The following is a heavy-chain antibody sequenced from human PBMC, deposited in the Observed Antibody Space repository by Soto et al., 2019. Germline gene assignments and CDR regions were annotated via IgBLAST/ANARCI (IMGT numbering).Heavy chain of an antibody. J-gene: IGHJ3*01. CDR1: GFSFSSYE. CDR2: IRGIGSTQ. D-gene: IGHD2-21*01. CDR3: ARGESDAFDL. Sequence: GGSLRLSCAASGFSFSSYEMNWVRQAPGKGLEWVSYIRGIGSTQFYADSGKGRFTISRDNAKNSLFLQMNSLRAEDTAVYYCARGESDAFDLWGQGTVVTVSS. V-gene: IGHV3-48*03.